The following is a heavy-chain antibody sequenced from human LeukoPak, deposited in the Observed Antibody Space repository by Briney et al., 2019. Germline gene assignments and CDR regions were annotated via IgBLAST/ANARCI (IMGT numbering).Heavy chain of an antibody. J-gene: IGHJ5*02. CDR1: GFTFSSYAM. Sequence: GSLRLSCAASGFTFSSYAMSWVRQPPGKGLEWIGEISHGGSTNYNPSLESRVTMSIDKSKKQFSLNLSSVTAADTAVYYCARVARGFGMIRGGRFDPWGQGTLVTVSS. D-gene: IGHD3-16*01. V-gene: IGHV4-4*02. CDR3: ARVARGFGMIRGGRFDP. CDR2: ISHGGST.